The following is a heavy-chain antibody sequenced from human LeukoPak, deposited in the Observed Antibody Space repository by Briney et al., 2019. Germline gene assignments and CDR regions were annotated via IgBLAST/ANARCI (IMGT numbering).Heavy chain of an antibody. J-gene: IGHJ3*02. V-gene: IGHV4-61*05. CDR3: ARDSYAFDI. CDR2: IYYSGST. Sequence: SETLSLTCTVSGGSISSSSDYWGWIRQPPGKGLEWIGYIYYSGSTNYNPSLKSRLTISVDTSKNQSSLKLSSVTAADTAVYYCARDSYAFDIWGQGTMVTVSS. CDR1: GGSISSSSDY.